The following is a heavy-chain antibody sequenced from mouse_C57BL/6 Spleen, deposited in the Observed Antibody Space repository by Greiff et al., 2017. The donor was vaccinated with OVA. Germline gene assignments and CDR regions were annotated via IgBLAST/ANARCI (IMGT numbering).Heavy chain of an antibody. J-gene: IGHJ2*01. CDR3: ARDDTYYLDY. CDR1: GYSITSGYV. D-gene: IGHD5-1-1*01. CDR2: IRYSGST. Sequence: EVKVVESGPGMVKPSQSLSLTCNVTGYSITSGYVWHWIRHFPGNQLEWMVYIRYSGSTNYNPSLKSRTSITLDTSTIHFFPKLDSATTEDTATYYCARDDTYYLDYCGQGTTLTVAS. V-gene: IGHV3-1*01.